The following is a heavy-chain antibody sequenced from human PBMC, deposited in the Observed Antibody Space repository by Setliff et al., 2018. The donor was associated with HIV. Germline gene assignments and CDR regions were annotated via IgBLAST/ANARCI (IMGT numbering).Heavy chain of an antibody. CDR3: ARSRHCGSDCYFDY. V-gene: IGHV4-4*07. J-gene: IGHJ4*02. D-gene: IGHD2-21*02. CDR2: IYTSEST. Sequence: SETLSLTCTVSGGSISSYYYWSWIRQPAGKGLEWIGRIYTSESTNYNPSLKSRVSISIDMAKSLFSLELSSVTAADTAVYYCARSRHCGSDCYFDYSGQGTLVTVSS. CDR1: GGSISSYYY.